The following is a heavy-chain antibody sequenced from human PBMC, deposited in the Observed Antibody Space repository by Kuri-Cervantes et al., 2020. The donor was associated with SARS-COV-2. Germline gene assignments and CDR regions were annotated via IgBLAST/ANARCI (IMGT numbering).Heavy chain of an antibody. J-gene: IGHJ4*02. CDR1: GGSISSYY. V-gene: IGHV4-4*07. CDR3: ASSHCSSTSCYKWALDY. CDR2: IYTSGST. Sequence: SETLSLTCTVSGGSISSYYWSWIRQPAGKGLEWIGRIYTSGSTNYNPSLKSRVTMPVDTSKNQFSLKLSSVTAADTAVYYCASSHCSSTSCYKWALDYWGQGTLVTVSS. D-gene: IGHD2-2*02.